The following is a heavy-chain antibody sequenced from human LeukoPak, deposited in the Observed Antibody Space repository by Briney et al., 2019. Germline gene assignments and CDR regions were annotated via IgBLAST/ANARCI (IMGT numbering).Heavy chain of an antibody. Sequence: GGSLRLSCAASGFTFSTYGLHWVRQAPGKGLEWVALIWYDGSNKYYADSVKGRFTISRDNSKNTLYLQMNSLRAEDTAVYYCARTLLGRLFDYWGQGTLVTVSS. D-gene: IGHD2-8*02. J-gene: IGHJ4*02. V-gene: IGHV3-33*01. CDR1: GFTFSTYG. CDR3: ARTLLGRLFDY. CDR2: IWYDGSNK.